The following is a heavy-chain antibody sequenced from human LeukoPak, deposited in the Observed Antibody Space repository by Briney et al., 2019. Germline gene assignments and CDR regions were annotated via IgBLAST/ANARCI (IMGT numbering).Heavy chain of an antibody. CDR1: GFTFSSYA. V-gene: IGHV3-30*04. CDR3: ARDLGQYYDTSDNWFDP. CDR2: ISYDGSNK. Sequence: GRSLRLSCAASGFTFSSYAMHRVRQAPGKGLEWVAVISYDGSNKYYADSVKGRFTISRDNAKNTLNLQMNSLRAEDTAVYYCARDLGQYYDTSDNWFDPWGQGTLVTVSS. D-gene: IGHD3-22*01. J-gene: IGHJ5*02.